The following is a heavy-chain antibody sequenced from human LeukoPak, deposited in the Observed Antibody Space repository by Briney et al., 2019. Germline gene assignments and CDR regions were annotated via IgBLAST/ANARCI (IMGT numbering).Heavy chain of an antibody. CDR3: VRVLTVTFDS. Sequence: PGGSLRLSCAASGFTFSSYEMNWVRQAPGKGLEWVSYISSSGGTIYYADSVKGRLTISRDNAKNSQYLQMNSLRADDTAVYYCVRVLTVTFDSWGQGTLVTVSS. V-gene: IGHV3-48*03. J-gene: IGHJ4*02. D-gene: IGHD4-17*01. CDR1: GFTFSSYE. CDR2: ISSSGGTI.